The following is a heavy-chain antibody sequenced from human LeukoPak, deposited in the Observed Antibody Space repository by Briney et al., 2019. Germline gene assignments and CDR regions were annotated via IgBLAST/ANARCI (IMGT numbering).Heavy chain of an antibody. CDR2: INPNSGGT. CDR3: ARDRGYSYGNYFDY. D-gene: IGHD5-18*01. CDR1: GYTFTGYY. V-gene: IGHV1-2*02. J-gene: IGHJ4*02. Sequence: ALVKVSCKASGYTFTGYYIHWVRQAPGQGLEWMGWINPNSGGTNYAQKFQGRVTMTRDTSISTAYMELSRLRSDDTAVYYCARDRGYSYGNYFDYWGQGTLVTVSS.